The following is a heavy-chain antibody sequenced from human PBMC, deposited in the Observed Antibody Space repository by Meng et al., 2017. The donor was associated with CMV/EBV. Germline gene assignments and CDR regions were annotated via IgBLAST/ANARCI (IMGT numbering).Heavy chain of an antibody. CDR3: ARVWDSGWDY. CDR2: INHSGST. CDR1: GGSFSGYY. V-gene: IGHV4-34*01. Sequence: QGQLQQWGAGLLKPSGTLSLTFAVYGGSFSGYYWSWIRQPPGKGLEWIGEINHSGSTNYNPSLKSRVTISVDTSKNQFSLKLSSVTAADTAVYYCARVWDSGWDYWGQGTLVTVSS. D-gene: IGHD3-22*01. J-gene: IGHJ4*02.